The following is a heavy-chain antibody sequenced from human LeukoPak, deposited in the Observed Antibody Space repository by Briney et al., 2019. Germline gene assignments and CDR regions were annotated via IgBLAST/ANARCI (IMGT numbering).Heavy chain of an antibody. D-gene: IGHD3-3*01. CDR2: IGTAGDT. J-gene: IGHJ6*02. CDR3: ARGVGYDFWSGATKYGMDV. Sequence: QAGGSLRLSCAASGFTFSSYDMHWVRHATEKGLEWVSAIGTAGDTYYPGSVKGRFTISRENAKNSLYLQMNSLRAGDTAVYYCARGVGYDFWSGATKYGMDVWGQGTTVTASS. V-gene: IGHV3-13*01. CDR1: GFTFSSYD.